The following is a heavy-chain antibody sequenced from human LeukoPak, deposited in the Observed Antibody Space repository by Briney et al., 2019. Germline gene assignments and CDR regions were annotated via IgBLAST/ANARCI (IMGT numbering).Heavy chain of an antibody. D-gene: IGHD1-26*01. J-gene: IGHJ4*02. CDR3: ARDMVGATPWD. Sequence: ASVKVSCKASGYTFTSYAMHWVRQAPGQGLEWMGIINPSGGSTSCAQKFQGRVTMTRDTSTSTVYMELSSLRSEDTAVYYCARDMVGATPWDWGQGTLVTVSS. CDR1: GYTFTSYA. CDR2: INPSGGST. V-gene: IGHV1-46*01.